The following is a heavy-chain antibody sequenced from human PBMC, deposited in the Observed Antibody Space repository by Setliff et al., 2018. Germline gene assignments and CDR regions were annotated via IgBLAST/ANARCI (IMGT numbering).Heavy chain of an antibody. V-gene: IGHV4-61*05. Sequence: SETLSLTCTVSGGSISSTNHYWSWIRQPPGKGLEWIGDLSYSGSTKYNPSLKNRVTISVDTSKNQFSLKLSSETAADTAVYYCARLGGSSGSGGFYYYYYYMDVWGKGTTVTVSS. J-gene: IGHJ6*03. CDR1: GGSISSTNHY. CDR3: ARLGGSSGSGGFYYYYYYMDV. D-gene: IGHD3-22*01. CDR2: LSYSGST.